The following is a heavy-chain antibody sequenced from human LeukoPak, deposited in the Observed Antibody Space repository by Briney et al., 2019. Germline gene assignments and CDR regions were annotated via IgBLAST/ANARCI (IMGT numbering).Heavy chain of an antibody. CDR3: ASSPITIFGVVITY. J-gene: IGHJ4*02. CDR1: GGSISSYY. D-gene: IGHD3-3*01. CDR2: IYYSGST. V-gene: IGHV4-59*01. Sequence: SETLSLTCTVSGGSISSYYWSWIRQPPGKGLEWIGYIYYSGSTNYNPSLKSRVTISIDTSKNQFSLKLSSVTAADTAVYYCASSPITIFGVVITYWGQGTLVTVSS.